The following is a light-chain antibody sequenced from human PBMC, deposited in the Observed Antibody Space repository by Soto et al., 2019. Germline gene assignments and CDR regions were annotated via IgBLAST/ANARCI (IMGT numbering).Light chain of an antibody. V-gene: IGLV2-11*01. J-gene: IGLJ2*01. CDR1: GTDFGGYAS. CDR2: DVN. Sequence: QSALTQPRSLSGSPGQSVTISCTGTGTDFGGYASVSWYQQHPGKAPKAIIFDVNKRPSGVPDRFSGSKSGNTASLTISGLQAEDEADYYCCSYTASSSFFGGGTKLTVL. CDR3: CSYTASSSF.